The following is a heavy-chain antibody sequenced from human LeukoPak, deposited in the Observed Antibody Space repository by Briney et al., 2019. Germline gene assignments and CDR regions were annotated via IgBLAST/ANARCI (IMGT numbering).Heavy chain of an antibody. CDR1: GGSFSGYY. CDR2: INHSGST. CDR3: AREICGGGSCYSFWRSAFDI. Sequence: SETLSLTCAVYGGSFSGYYWSWIRQPPGKGLEWIGEINHSGSTNYNPSLKSRVTISVDTSKNQFSLKLSSVTAADTAVYYCAREICGGGSCYSFWRSAFDIWGQGTMVTVSS. V-gene: IGHV4-34*01. J-gene: IGHJ3*02. D-gene: IGHD2-15*01.